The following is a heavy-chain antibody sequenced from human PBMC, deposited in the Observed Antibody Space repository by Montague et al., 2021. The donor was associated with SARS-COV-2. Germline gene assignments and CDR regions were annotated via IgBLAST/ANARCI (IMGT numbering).Heavy chain of an antibody. J-gene: IGHJ6*02. CDR1: GDSISTSTW. CDR2: IFHSGTT. Sequence: SETLSLTCRVSGDSISTSTWWTWVRQTPGKGLEWIGEIFHSGTTXYNPSLKSRVSISVDKSNNQFSLRLSSLIAADTAVYYCATLSRRTAAGTRDYFGLDVWGQGTTVVVSS. D-gene: IGHD6-13*01. V-gene: IGHV4-4*02. CDR3: ATLSRRTAAGTRDYFGLDV.